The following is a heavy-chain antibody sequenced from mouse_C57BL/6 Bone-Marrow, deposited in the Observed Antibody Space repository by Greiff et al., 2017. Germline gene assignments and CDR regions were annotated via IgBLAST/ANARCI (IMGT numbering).Heavy chain of an antibody. CDR1: GYTFTSYW. CDR3: ARWGHGNYWYFDV. D-gene: IGHD2-1*01. J-gene: IGHJ1*03. Sequence: VQLQQPGAELVMPGASVKLSCKASGYTFTSYWMHWVQQRPGQGLEWIGEIDPSDSYTNYNQKFKGKSTLTVDKSSSTAYMQLSSLTSEDSAVYYCARWGHGNYWYFDVWGTGTTVTVSS. CDR2: IDPSDSYT. V-gene: IGHV1-69*01.